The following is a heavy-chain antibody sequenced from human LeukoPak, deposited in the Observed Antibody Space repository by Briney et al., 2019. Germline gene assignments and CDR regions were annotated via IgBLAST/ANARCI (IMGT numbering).Heavy chain of an antibody. D-gene: IGHD1-26*01. CDR2: IWSNGSNE. Sequence: GGSLRLSCAAAGFTFNSYGMHWVRQAPGKGLEWVAVIWSNGSNEYYAESLRGRFTISRDNSKDTVYLQLNSLRVEDTAVYYCARRSSGTYGFDCWGQGTLVTVST. CDR1: GFTFNSYG. V-gene: IGHV3-33*01. J-gene: IGHJ4*02. CDR3: ARRSSGTYGFDC.